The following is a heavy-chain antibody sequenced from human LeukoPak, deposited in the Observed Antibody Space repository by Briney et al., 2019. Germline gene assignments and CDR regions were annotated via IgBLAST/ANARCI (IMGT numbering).Heavy chain of an antibody. V-gene: IGHV5-51*01. J-gene: IGHJ1*01. Sequence: NRGESLKISCKGSGYSFTSYWIAWVRQMPGKGLEWMGIIYPGDSDTRYSPSFQGQVTISADKSISTAYLQWSSLKASDTAMYYCARPGSSTSRRPLEYFQHWGQGTLVTVSS. CDR2: IYPGDSDT. D-gene: IGHD2-2*01. CDR3: ARPGSSTSRRPLEYFQH. CDR1: GYSFTSYW.